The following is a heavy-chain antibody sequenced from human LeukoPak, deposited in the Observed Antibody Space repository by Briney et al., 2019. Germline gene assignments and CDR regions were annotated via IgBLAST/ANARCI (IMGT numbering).Heavy chain of an antibody. CDR3: ARGRHSGYDY. D-gene: IGHD3-10*01. Sequence: SETLSLTCAVYGGAFSGYYWSWIRQPPGKGLEWIGEINHSGSTNYNPSLKSRVTISVDTSKNQFSLKLSSVTAADTAVYYCARGRHSGYDYWGQGTLVTVSS. CDR1: GGAFSGYY. J-gene: IGHJ4*02. CDR2: INHSGST. V-gene: IGHV4-34*01.